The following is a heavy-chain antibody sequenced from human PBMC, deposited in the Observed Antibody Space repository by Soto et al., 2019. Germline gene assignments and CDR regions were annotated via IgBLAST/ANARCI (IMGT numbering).Heavy chain of an antibody. CDR3: ARDPYGSGSYKVGMGY. D-gene: IGHD3-10*01. J-gene: IGHJ4*02. Sequence: EVQLVESGGGVVRPGGSLRLSCAASGFNFDDYGMSWVRQAPGKGLEWVSGINWNGGSTGYADSVKGRFTISRDNAKNSLDLQRNRLIAEDTALYYCARDPYGSGSYKVGMGYWGQGTLVTVSS. V-gene: IGHV3-20*04. CDR1: GFNFDDYG. CDR2: INWNGGST.